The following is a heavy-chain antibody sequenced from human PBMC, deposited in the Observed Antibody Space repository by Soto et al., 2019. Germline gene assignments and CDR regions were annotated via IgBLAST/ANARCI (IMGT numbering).Heavy chain of an antibody. CDR1: GYTFTSYG. CDR3: ARDQSGWYFYAFDI. Sequence: ASVKVSCKASGYTFTSYGISFVRQAPGQGLEWMGWISAYNGNTNYAQKLQGRVSMTTDTSTSTAYMELRSLRSDDTAVYYCARDQSGWYFYAFDIWGQGTMVTVSS. D-gene: IGHD6-19*01. J-gene: IGHJ3*02. CDR2: ISAYNGNT. V-gene: IGHV1-18*01.